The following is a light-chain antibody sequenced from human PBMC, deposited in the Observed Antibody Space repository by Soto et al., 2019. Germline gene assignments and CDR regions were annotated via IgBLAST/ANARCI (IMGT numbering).Light chain of an antibody. CDR1: SSNIGAGYD. J-gene: IGLJ3*02. CDR2: GNS. V-gene: IGLV1-40*01. Sequence: QPVLTQPASVSGAPGQRVTISCTGSSSNIGAGYDVHWYQQLPGTAPKLLIYGNSNRPSGVPDRFSGSKSGTSASLAITVLQAEDEADYYCQSYDSSLSGWVFGGGTKLTVL. CDR3: QSYDSSLSGWV.